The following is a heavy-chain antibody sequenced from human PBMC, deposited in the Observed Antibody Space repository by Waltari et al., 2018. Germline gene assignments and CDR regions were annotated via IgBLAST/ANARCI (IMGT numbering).Heavy chain of an antibody. J-gene: IGHJ4*02. V-gene: IGHV3-33*01. CDR3: ARAGITFGGVIVPFDY. CDR2: IWYDGSNK. CDR1: GFTFSSYG. Sequence: QVQLVESGGGVVQPGRSLRLSCAASGFTFSSYGTHWVRQAPGKGLEWVAVIWYDGSNKYYAESVKGRFTISRDNSKNTLYLQMNSLRAEDTAVYYCARAGITFGGVIVPFDYWGQGTLVTVSS. D-gene: IGHD3-16*02.